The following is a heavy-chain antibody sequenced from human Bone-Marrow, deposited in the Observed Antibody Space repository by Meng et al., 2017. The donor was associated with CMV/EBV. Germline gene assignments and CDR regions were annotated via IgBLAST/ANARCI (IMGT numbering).Heavy chain of an antibody. V-gene: IGHV3-21*01. CDR3: AKDSSLGYYGMDV. CDR2: ISSSSSYI. J-gene: IGHJ6*02. CDR1: GFTFSSYS. Sequence: GGSLRLSCAASGFTFSSYSMNWVRQAPGKGLEWVSSISSSSSYIYYADSVKGRFTISRDNSKNTLYLQMNSLRAEDTAVYYCAKDSSLGYYGMDVWGQGTTVTVSS. D-gene: IGHD6-13*01.